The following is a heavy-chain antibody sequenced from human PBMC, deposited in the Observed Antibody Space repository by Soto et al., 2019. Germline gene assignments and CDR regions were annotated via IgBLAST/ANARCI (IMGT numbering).Heavy chain of an antibody. CDR2: LDNDGTNT. D-gene: IGHD3-16*01. Sequence: PGGSLRLSCAASGFTFSTYWMHWVRQAPGKGLVWVSRLDNDGTNTRYADSVKGRFTVSRDNGKNTVYLQVDSLRAEDTAVYYCARDGGTYFDYWGQGTLVTVSS. CDR1: GFTFSTYW. J-gene: IGHJ4*02. V-gene: IGHV3-74*01. CDR3: ARDGGTYFDY.